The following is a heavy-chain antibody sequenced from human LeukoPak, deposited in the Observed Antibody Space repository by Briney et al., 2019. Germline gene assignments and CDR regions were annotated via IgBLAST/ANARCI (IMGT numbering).Heavy chain of an antibody. CDR3: ARVGYSSSWYRQNPYYYYGMDV. V-gene: IGHV4-34*01. CDR2: INHSGST. Sequence: SETLSLTCAVYGGSLSGYYWTWIRQPPGKGLEWIGEINHSGSTNYNPSLKSRVTISVDTSKNQFSLKLSSVTAADTAVYYCARVGYSSSWYRQNPYYYYGMDVWGQGTTVTVSS. J-gene: IGHJ6*02. D-gene: IGHD6-13*01. CDR1: GGSLSGYY.